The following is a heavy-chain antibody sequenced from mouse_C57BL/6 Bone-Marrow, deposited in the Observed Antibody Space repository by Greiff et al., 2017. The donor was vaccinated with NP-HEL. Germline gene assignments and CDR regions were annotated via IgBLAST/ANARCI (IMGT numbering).Heavy chain of an antibody. J-gene: IGHJ1*03. CDR1: GYTFTDYY. V-gene: IGHV1-19*01. Sequence: EVMLVESGPVLVKPGASVKMSCKASGYTFTDYYMNWVKQSHGKSLEWIGVINPYNGGTSYNQKFKGKATLTVDKSSSTAYMELNSLTSEDSAVYYCARDGVVGYFDVWGTGTTVTVSS. CDR2: INPYNGGT. D-gene: IGHD1-1*01. CDR3: ARDGVVGYFDV.